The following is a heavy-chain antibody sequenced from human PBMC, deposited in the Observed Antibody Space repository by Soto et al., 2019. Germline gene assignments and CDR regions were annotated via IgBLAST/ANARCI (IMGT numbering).Heavy chain of an antibody. V-gene: IGHV4-34*01. CDR3: AKEVVAGTNWFDP. Sequence: NPSETLSLTCAVSDGSFTDSYWSWIRQPPGKGLEWIGEVNHAGHTNYNPSLKSRVTISVDASKTQFSLNLTSVTAADTAVYYCAKEVVAGTNWFDPWGQGTLVTVSS. CDR2: VNHAGHT. CDR1: DGSFTDSY. J-gene: IGHJ5*02. D-gene: IGHD2-15*01.